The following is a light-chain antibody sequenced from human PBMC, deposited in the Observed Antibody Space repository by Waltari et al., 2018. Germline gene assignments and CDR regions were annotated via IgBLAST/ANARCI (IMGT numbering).Light chain of an antibody. CDR2: WAS. J-gene: IGKJ2*01. V-gene: IGKV4-1*01. CDR1: QSVLYSSNNKNY. CDR3: QQYYDTPYT. Sequence: DIVMTQSPDSLAVSLGERATINCKSSQSVLYSSNNKNYLAWYQQKPGQPPKLLIYWASTRESGAPHRFSGSGSGTDFTLTISSLQAEDVAVYYCQQYYDTPYTFGQGTKLEIK.